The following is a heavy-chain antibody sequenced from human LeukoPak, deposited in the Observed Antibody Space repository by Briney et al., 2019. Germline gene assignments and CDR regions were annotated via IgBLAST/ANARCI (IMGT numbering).Heavy chain of an antibody. J-gene: IGHJ6*02. CDR3: ARSRILTGYSRPNYYYYGMDV. CDR2: IYTSGST. Sequence: SETLSLTCTVSGGSISSYYWSWIRQSAGKGLEWIGRIYTSGSTNYNPSLKSRVTMSVDTSKNQFSLKLSSVTAADTAVYYCARSRILTGYSRPNYYYYGMDVWGQGTTVTVSS. CDR1: GGSISSYY. V-gene: IGHV4-4*07. D-gene: IGHD3-9*01.